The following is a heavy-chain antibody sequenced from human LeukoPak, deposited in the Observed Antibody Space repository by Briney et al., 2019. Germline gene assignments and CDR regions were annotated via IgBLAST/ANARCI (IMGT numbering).Heavy chain of an antibody. CDR3: ARGSGSYGY. Sequence: GGSLRLSCAASGFIFNNYWMSWVRQAPGKGLEWVANIKQDGSDKYYVDSVKGRFTISGDDAKNSLYLQMNSLRAEDSAMYYCARGSGSYGYWGQGTLVTVSS. CDR2: IKQDGSDK. V-gene: IGHV3-7*03. J-gene: IGHJ4*02. CDR1: GFIFNNYW. D-gene: IGHD3-10*01.